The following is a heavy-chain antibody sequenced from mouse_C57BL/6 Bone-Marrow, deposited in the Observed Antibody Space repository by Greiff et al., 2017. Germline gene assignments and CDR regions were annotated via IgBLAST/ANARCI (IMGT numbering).Heavy chain of an antibody. Sequence: QVHVKQSGAELARPGASVKLSCKASGYTFTSYGISWVKQRTGQGLEWIGEIYPRSGNTYYNEKFKGKATLTADKSSSTAYMELRSLTSEDSAVYFCARGSSGDWFVYWGQGTLVTVSA. CDR3: ARGSSGDWFVY. D-gene: IGHD3-2*02. V-gene: IGHV1-81*01. J-gene: IGHJ3*01. CDR2: IYPRSGNT. CDR1: GYTFTSYG.